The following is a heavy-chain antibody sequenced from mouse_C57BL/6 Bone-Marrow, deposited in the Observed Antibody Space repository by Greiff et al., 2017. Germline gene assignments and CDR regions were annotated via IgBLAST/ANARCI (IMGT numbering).Heavy chain of an antibody. CDR3: AKSYDNGDYTMGY. Sequence: QVQLQQPGAELVKPGASVKLSCKASGYTFTNYWMHWVKQRTGQGLEWIGMMHPNGGSPDYNEKFKSKATLSVDKSSRTAYMALSSLTSEDSAVYSCAKSYDNGDYTMGYWGQGTSVTVSS. CDR2: MHPNGGSP. CDR1: GYTFTNYW. V-gene: IGHV1-64*01. D-gene: IGHD2-4*01. J-gene: IGHJ4*01.